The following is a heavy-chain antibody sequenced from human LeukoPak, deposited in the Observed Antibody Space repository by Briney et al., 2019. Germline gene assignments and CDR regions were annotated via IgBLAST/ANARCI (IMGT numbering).Heavy chain of an antibody. CDR2: IWYNGRNQ. J-gene: IGHJ4*02. V-gene: IGHV3-33*01. CDR1: GFTFSHFG. CDR3: VREGTSGNGDGYNSYDY. Sequence: GRSLRLSCAATGFTFSHFGMHWVRQAPGKGLEWVAVIWYNGRNQYYRDSVKGRFTISRDNFKNTLHLQMNSLRVEDTAVYYCVREGTSGNGDGYNSYDYWGQGTLGTVSS. D-gene: IGHD5-24*01.